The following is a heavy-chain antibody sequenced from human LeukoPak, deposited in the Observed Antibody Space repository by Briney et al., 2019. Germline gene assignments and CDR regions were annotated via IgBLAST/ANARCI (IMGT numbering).Heavy chain of an antibody. J-gene: IGHJ4*02. V-gene: IGHV1-69*05. CDR2: IIPIFGTA. CDR1: GGTFISYA. CDR3: AREDYYDSSGYSLFDY. Sequence: SVKVSCKASGGTFISYAISWVRQAPGQGLEWMGGIIPIFGTANYAQKFQGRDTITTDESTSTAYMELSSLRSEDTAVYYCAREDYYDSSGYSLFDYWGQGTLVTVSS. D-gene: IGHD3-22*01.